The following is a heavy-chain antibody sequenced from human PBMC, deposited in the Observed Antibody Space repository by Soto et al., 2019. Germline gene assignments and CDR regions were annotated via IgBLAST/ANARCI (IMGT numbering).Heavy chain of an antibody. CDR2: IYYSGST. V-gene: IGHV4-30-4*01. Sequence: SETLSLTCTVSGGSISSGDYYWSWIRQPPGKGLEWIGYIYYSGSTYYNPSLKSRVTLSLETSKSQFSLRLSSVTASDTAVYYCARLGAYYQSLDPWGQGTLVTVSS. CDR3: ARLGAYYQSLDP. CDR1: GGSISSGDYY. D-gene: IGHD2-21*01. J-gene: IGHJ5*02.